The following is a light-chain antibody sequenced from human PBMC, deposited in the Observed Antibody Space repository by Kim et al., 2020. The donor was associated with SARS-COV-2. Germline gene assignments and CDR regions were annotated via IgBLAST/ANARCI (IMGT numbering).Light chain of an antibody. CDR1: SSDVGGYNY. CDR2: DVS. Sequence: QSALTQPASVSGSPGQSITISCTGTSSDVGGYNYVSWYQQHPGKAPKLMIYDVSKRPAGVSNRFSGSKSGNTASLTISGLQAEDEADYYCSSYTCSSRVFGGGTQLTVL. CDR3: SSYTCSSRV. J-gene: IGLJ3*02. V-gene: IGLV2-14*01.